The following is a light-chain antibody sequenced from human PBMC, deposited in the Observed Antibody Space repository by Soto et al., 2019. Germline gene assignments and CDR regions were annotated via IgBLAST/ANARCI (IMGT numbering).Light chain of an antibody. V-gene: IGKV3-11*01. J-gene: IGKJ3*01. Sequence: EIVLTQSPATLSSFPGDRVTLSCRASQAVNTRLAWYQHKPGQAPRLPIYLASNRAAGVPARFSGSGSGTDFTLTISSLEPEDFAVYYCQQRSNWPPERTFGPGTKVDIK. CDR1: QAVNTR. CDR3: QQRSNWPPERT. CDR2: LAS.